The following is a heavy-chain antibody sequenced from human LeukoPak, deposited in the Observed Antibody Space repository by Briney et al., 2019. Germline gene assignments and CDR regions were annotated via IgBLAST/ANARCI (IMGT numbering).Heavy chain of an antibody. V-gene: IGHV4-39*07. CDR3: ATLTTVVTAYYFDY. CDR2: IYYSGST. CDR1: SGSIRSSSYN. J-gene: IGHJ4*02. Sequence: SETLSLTCTVSSGSIRSSSYNWGWIRQPPGKGLEWIGSIYYSGSTDYNPSLKSRVTISVDTSKSQFSLKLTSVTAADTAVYYCATLTTVVTAYYFDYWGQGTLVTVSS. D-gene: IGHD4-23*01.